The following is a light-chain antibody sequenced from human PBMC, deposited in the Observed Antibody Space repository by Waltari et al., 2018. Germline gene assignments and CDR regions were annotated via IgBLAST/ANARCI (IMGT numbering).Light chain of an antibody. CDR3: QQYNNLPFT. V-gene: IGKV1-33*01. Sequence: DIQMTQSPSSLSASVGDRVTVTCQASQDIRNYLTWYQQRPGKAPKLLTYDASSLETGVPSRFSASGSGTDFTFTISSLQPEDIATYYCQQYNNLPFTFGPGTTVDIK. CDR1: QDIRNY. CDR2: DAS. J-gene: IGKJ3*01.